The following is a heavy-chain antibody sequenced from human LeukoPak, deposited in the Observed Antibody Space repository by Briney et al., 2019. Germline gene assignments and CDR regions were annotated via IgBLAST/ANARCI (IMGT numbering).Heavy chain of an antibody. CDR1: GFPFSIYG. Sequence: PGGTLRLSCAASGFPFSIYGMSWVRQAPGKGLEWVSAISGSGGSTYYADSVKGRFTISRDNSKNTLYLQMNNLRTEDTALYYCAKASEERYSGYDDYLHYWGQGTLVTVSS. D-gene: IGHD5-12*01. CDR2: ISGSGGST. V-gene: IGHV3-23*01. J-gene: IGHJ4*02. CDR3: AKASEERYSGYDDYLHY.